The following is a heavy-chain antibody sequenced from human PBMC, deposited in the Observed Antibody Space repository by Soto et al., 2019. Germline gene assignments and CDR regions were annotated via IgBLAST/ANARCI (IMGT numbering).Heavy chain of an antibody. CDR2: ISWNSGSI. CDR1: GFTFDDYA. D-gene: IGHD4-17*01. CDR3: AKANPHDYGYSEWYYYYMDV. J-gene: IGHJ6*03. Sequence: EVQLVESGGGWVQPGRSLRLSCAASGFTFDDYAMHWVRQAPGKGLEWVSGISWNSGSIGYADSVKGRFTISRDNAKNSLYLQMNSLRAEDTALYYCAKANPHDYGYSEWYYYYMDVWGKETTVTVS. V-gene: IGHV3-9*01.